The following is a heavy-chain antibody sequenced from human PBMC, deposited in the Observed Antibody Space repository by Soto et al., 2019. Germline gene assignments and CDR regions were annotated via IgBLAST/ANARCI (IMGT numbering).Heavy chain of an antibody. Sequence: SETLSLTCTVSGGSISSSSYYWGWIRQPPGKGLEWIGSIYYSGSTYYNPSLKSRVTISVDTSKNQFSLKLSSVTAADTAVYYCARGRVTMVRGAGEDYWGQGTLVTVAS. D-gene: IGHD3-10*01. CDR3: ARGRVTMVRGAGEDY. CDR1: GGSISSSSYY. CDR2: IYYSGST. V-gene: IGHV4-39*01. J-gene: IGHJ4*02.